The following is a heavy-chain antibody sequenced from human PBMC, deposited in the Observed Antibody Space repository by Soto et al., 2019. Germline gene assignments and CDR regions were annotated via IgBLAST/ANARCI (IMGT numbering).Heavy chain of an antibody. CDR1: GASISSGDYY. CDR3: ARASYDSSTYYLDY. D-gene: IGHD3-22*01. Sequence: PSETLSLTCTVSGASISSGDYYWTWIRQPPGKSLEWIGSIYYSGSTYYNPSLKSRVTISVDTSNNQFSLKLSSVTAADTAVYYCARASYDSSTYYLDYWGQGTLVTVSS. J-gene: IGHJ4*02. CDR2: IYYSGST. V-gene: IGHV4-30-4*01.